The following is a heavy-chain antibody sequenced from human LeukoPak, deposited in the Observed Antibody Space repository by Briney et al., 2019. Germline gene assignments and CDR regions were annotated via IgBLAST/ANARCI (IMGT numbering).Heavy chain of an antibody. D-gene: IGHD6-13*01. CDR2: INSKTDGGTT. CDR3: SAERAAAGRFDS. Sequence: AGSLRLSCAASRFTFCNAWMIWVRQAPGKGLKWIGSINSKTDGGTTDYAAPVKGRFTISRGDSKNTLYLQMNSLKIEDTAVYYCSAERAAAGRFDSWGQGTLVTVSS. CDR1: RFTFCNAW. V-gene: IGHV3-15*01. J-gene: IGHJ4*02.